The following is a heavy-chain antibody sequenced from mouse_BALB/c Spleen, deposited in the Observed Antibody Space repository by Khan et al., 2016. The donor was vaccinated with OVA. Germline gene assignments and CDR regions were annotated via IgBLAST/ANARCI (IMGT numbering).Heavy chain of an antibody. Sequence: EVQLQESGPGLVKPSQSLSLTCTVTGYSITSEYAWNWIRQFPGNKLEWMGYINYSGNTRFTPSLKSRTFITRDTSKNQFFLQLNAVTTEDTATYYCARKDYYDYDPFPYWGQGTLVTVSA. CDR2: INYSGNT. V-gene: IGHV3-2*02. D-gene: IGHD2-4*01. J-gene: IGHJ3*01. CDR3: ARKDYYDYDPFPY. CDR1: GYSITSEYA.